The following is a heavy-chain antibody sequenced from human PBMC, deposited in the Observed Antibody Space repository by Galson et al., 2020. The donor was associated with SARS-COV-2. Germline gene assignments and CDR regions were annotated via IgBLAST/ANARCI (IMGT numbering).Heavy chain of an antibody. CDR2: ITSSGNNI. CDR3: ARDWYYLDSSSPLRY. Sequence: GGSLRLSCAASGFSFSSYTMNWVRQAPGKGLERVASITSSGNNIDYVDSVKGRFTISRDNAKDSLYLQMNSLRVEDTAVYYCARDWYYLDSSSPLRYWGQGTQVTVS. J-gene: IGHJ4*02. D-gene: IGHD3-22*01. V-gene: IGHV3-21*06. CDR1: GFSFSSYT.